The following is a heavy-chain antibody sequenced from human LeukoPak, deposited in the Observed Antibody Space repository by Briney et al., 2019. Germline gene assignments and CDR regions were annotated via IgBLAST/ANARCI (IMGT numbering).Heavy chain of an antibody. D-gene: IGHD5-18*01. CDR1: GFTFISFG. Sequence: GGSLRLSCAASGFTFISFGMHFVRQAPGKGLEWVAFIRFDGSNQYYTDSVKGRFTMSRDNSNNTLYLQMNNLRGDDTAVYFCAKGYGESHFDSWGQGTLVTVSS. CDR2: IRFDGSNQ. CDR3: AKGYGESHFDS. V-gene: IGHV3-30*02. J-gene: IGHJ4*02.